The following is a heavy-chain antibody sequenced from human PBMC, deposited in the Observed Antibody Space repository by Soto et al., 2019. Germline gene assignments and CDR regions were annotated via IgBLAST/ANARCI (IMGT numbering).Heavy chain of an antibody. V-gene: IGHV3-74*01. CDR3: ARATVAVAGPFDY. D-gene: IGHD6-19*01. CDR1: GFTFSSYW. Sequence: EVQLVESGGGLVQPGGSLRLSCAASGFTFSSYWMHWVRQVPGKGLVWVSCINSDGSTTRYADSVKGRFTISRDNAKNTLYLQMNSLRAKDTAVYYCARATVAVAGPFDYWGQGTLVTVSS. CDR2: INSDGSTT. J-gene: IGHJ4*02.